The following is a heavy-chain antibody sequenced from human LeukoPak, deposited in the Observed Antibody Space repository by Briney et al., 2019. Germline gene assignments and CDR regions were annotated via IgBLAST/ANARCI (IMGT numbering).Heavy chain of an antibody. V-gene: IGHV4-59*01. D-gene: IGHD4-17*01. CDR1: GGSISSYY. Sequence: PSETLSLTCTVSGGSISSYYWSWIRQPPGKGLEWIGYIYYSGSTNYNPSLKSRVTISVDTSKNQFSLKLSSVTAADTAVYYCARGPRYGDYVNYWGQGTLVTVSS. J-gene: IGHJ4*02. CDR3: ARGPRYGDYVNY. CDR2: IYYSGST.